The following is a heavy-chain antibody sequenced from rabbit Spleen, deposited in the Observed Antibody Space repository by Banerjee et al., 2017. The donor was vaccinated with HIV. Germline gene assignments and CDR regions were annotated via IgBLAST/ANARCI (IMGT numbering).Heavy chain of an antibody. D-gene: IGHD8-1*01. CDR3: VRDDAGASYGFNL. CDR1: RIDSSPFG. Sequence: QEDLVESGGGLVQPGGSLTLSCKASRIDSSPFGVSWVRQAPGKGLEWIGYIDPTTGSTYYASWVNGRFTISSHIAQNTVDLQLNSLTAADTATYFCVRDDAGASYGFNLWGPGTLVTVS. V-gene: IGHV1S47*01. J-gene: IGHJ4*01. CDR2: IDPTTGST.